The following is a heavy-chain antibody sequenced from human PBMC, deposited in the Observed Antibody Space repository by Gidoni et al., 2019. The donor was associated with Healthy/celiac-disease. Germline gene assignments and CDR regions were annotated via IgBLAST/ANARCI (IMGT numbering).Heavy chain of an antibody. Sequence: EVPLVESGGGLVTHGGSLRLSWAASGFTFSNAWVSWVRQAPGKGLGCVGRIKSKTDGGTTDYAAPVKGRFTISSDDSKNTLYLQMNSLKTEDTAVYYCTTVQQELLRYYYYYGMDVWGQWTTVTVSS. V-gene: IGHV3-15*01. D-gene: IGHD1-26*01. CDR2: IKSKTDGGTT. CDR1: GFTFSNAW. CDR3: TTVQQELLRYYYYYGMDV. J-gene: IGHJ6*02.